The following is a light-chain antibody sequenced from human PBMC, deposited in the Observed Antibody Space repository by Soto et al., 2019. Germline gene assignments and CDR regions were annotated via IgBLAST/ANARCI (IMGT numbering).Light chain of an antibody. CDR1: SSDIGGYKF. CDR3: SSYISTNTLG. Sequence: QSALTQSASVSGSPGQSITISCTGTSSDIGGYKFVSWYQQHPGKAPKLIIYEVNNRPSGISNRFSGSKSGNTASLTISGLQAEGEVDYYCSSYISTNTLGFGGGTKLTVL. CDR2: EVN. V-gene: IGLV2-14*01. J-gene: IGLJ3*02.